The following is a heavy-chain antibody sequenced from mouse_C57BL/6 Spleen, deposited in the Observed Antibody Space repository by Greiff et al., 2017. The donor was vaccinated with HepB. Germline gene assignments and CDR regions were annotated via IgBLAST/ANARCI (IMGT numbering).Heavy chain of an antibody. CDR3: ARYDGNYWYFDV. CDR2: IRNKANGYTT. J-gene: IGHJ1*03. Sequence: DVQLVESGGGLVQPGGSLSLSCAASGFTFTDYYMSWVRQPPGKALEWLGFIRNKANGYTTEYSASVKGRFTISRDNSQSILYLQMNALRAEDSATYYCARYDGNYWYFDVWGTGTTVTVSS. V-gene: IGHV7-3*01. D-gene: IGHD2-1*01. CDR1: GFTFTDYY.